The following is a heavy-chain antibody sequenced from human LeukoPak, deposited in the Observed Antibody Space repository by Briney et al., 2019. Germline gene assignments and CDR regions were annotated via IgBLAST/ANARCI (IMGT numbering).Heavy chain of an antibody. D-gene: IGHD5-18*01. CDR1: GGSFSGYY. V-gene: IGHV4-34*01. Sequence: SETLSLTCAVYGGSFSGYYWSWIRQPPGKGLEWTGEINHSGSTNYNPSLKSRVTISVDTSKNQFSLKLSSVTAADTAVYYCARSPGYSYARDDYWGQGTLVTVSS. CDR3: ARSPGYSYARDDY. CDR2: INHSGST. J-gene: IGHJ4*02.